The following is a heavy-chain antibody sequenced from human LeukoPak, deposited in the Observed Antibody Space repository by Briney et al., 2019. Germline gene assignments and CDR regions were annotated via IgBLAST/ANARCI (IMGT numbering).Heavy chain of an antibody. Sequence: SETLSLTCAVYGGSFSGYYWSWLRQPTGKGLEWIGEINHSGSTTYNPSPKSRATISVYTSKNQFSLKRSAVTAADTGVYYSVRVRYMSNWFDPCGQGTLVTVSS. J-gene: IGHJ5*02. D-gene: IGHD1-1*01. V-gene: IGHV4-34*01. CDR2: INHSGST. CDR1: GGSFSGYY. CDR3: VRVRYMSNWFDP.